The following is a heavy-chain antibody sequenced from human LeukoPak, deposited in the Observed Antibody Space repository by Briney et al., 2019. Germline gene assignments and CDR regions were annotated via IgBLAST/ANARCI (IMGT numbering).Heavy chain of an antibody. D-gene: IGHD2/OR15-2a*01. V-gene: IGHV3-64D*09. J-gene: IGHJ4*02. CDR3: VKDLRSDFMGVLSRYLSY. CDR2: ISRNGGST. Sequence: GGSLRLSCSASGFTFSSFAMHWVRQAPGKGLEHVAAISRNGGSTYYADSVKGRFTISRDNSKNTLYLQMSSLRAEDTAVYLCVKDLRSDFMGVLSRYLSYWGQGTLVTVSS. CDR1: GFTFSSFA.